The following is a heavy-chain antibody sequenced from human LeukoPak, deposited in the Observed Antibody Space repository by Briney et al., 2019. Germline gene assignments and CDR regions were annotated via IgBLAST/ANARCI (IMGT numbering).Heavy chain of an antibody. V-gene: IGHV3-23*01. CDR2: ISGSPGST. Sequence: GGSLRLSCAASGFTFSSYAMSWVRQAPGKGLEWVSAISGSPGSTYYADSVKGRFTISRDNSKNTLYLQMNSLRAEDTAVYYCARMGGSQGGNYWGQGTLVTVSS. CDR1: GFTFSSYA. J-gene: IGHJ4*02. D-gene: IGHD1-26*01. CDR3: ARMGGSQGGNY.